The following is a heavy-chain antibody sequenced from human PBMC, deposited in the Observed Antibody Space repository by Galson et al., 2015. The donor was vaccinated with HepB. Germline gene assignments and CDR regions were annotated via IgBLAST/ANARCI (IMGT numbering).Heavy chain of an antibody. CDR2: IYYSGST. V-gene: IGHV4-59*08. D-gene: IGHD2-15*01. CDR1: GGSISSYY. J-gene: IGHJ4*02. Sequence: LSLTCTVSGGSISSYYWSWIRQPPGKGLEWIGYIYYSGSTNYNPSLKSRVTISVDTSKNQFSLKLSSVTAADTAVYYCARHLGYCSGGSCYSEYYFDYWGQGTLVTVSS. CDR3: ARHLGYCSGGSCYSEYYFDY.